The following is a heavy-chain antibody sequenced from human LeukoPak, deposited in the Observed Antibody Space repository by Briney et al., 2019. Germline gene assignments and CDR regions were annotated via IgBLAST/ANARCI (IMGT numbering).Heavy chain of an antibody. J-gene: IGHJ4*02. CDR1: GGSISSYY. CDR2: IYYSGST. D-gene: IGHD2/OR15-2a*01. V-gene: IGHV4-59*08. Sequence: SETLSLTCTVSGGSISSYYWSWIRQPPGKGLEWIGYIYYSGSTNYNPSLKSRVTISVDTSKNQFSLKLSSVTAADTAVYYCARHPTEYYFDYWGPGTLVTVSS. CDR3: ARHPTEYYFDY.